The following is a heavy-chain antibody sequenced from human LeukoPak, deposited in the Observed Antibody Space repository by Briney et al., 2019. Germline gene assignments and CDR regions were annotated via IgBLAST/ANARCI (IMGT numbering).Heavy chain of an antibody. CDR3: RAAADLNDY. J-gene: IGHJ4*02. V-gene: IGHV3-73*01. CDR1: GFTFSGAA. Sequence: QPGGSLKLSCAASGFTFSGAAMHWVRQASGKGLECLGRIRSKADSYTTAYAASVKGRFIVSRDDSKNTAYLQMNSLKTEDTAVYYCRAAADLNDYWGQGTLVTVSS. D-gene: IGHD6-13*01. CDR2: IRSKADSYTT.